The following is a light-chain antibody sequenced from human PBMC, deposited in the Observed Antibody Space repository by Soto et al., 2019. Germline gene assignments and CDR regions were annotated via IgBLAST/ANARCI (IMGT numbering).Light chain of an antibody. CDR3: TSYVGNDIWV. J-gene: IGLJ3*02. V-gene: IGLV2-8*01. CDR1: SSDVGAYKY. Sequence: QSALTQPPSASGSPGQSVTISCTGTSSDVGAYKYVSWYQQYPGKAPKLMIYEVTKRPSGVPGRFSGSKSDNTASLTVSGLQAEDEADYYCTSYVGNDIWVFGGGTKVTVL. CDR2: EVT.